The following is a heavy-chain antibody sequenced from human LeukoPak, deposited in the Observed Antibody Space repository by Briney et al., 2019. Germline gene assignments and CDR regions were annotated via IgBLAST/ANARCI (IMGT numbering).Heavy chain of an antibody. CDR2: IKSKTDGGTT. D-gene: IGHD2-2*01. CDR1: GFTFSNAW. J-gene: IGHJ4*02. CDR3: TTDLYCSSTSCYATFDY. V-gene: IGHV3-15*01. Sequence: GGSLRLSCAASGFTFSNAWMSWVRQAPGKGLEWVGRIKSKTDGGTTDYAAPVKGRFTISRDDSKNTLYLQMNSLKTEDTAVYYCTTDLYCSSTSCYATFDYWGQGTLVTVSS.